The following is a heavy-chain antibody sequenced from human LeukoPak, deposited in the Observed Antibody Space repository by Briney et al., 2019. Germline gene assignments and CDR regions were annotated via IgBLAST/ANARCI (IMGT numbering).Heavy chain of an antibody. V-gene: IGHV3-7*05. D-gene: IGHD2-15*01. Sequence: GGSLRLSCAASGFTYSSYWMSWVRQAPGKGLEWVANIKQDGSDKYYVDSVKGRFTISRDNAKNSLYLQMNSLRAEDTAVYYCARSLGYCSAGSCFPFDYWGQGTLVTVSS. J-gene: IGHJ4*02. CDR1: GFTYSSYW. CDR2: IKQDGSDK. CDR3: ARSLGYCSAGSCFPFDY.